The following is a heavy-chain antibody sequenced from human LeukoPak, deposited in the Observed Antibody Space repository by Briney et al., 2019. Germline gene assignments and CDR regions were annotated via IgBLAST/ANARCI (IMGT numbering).Heavy chain of an antibody. J-gene: IGHJ4*02. CDR1: GGSISSNY. CDR3: ARRGDGYTLDY. CDR2: IYDSGNT. V-gene: IGHV4-59*08. Sequence: SETLSLTCTVSGGSISSNYWSWIRQPPGKGLEWIGYIYDSGNTNYNPSLRSRVTISADTSKNQFSLKLSSVTAADTAVYYCARRGDGYTLDYWGQGTLVTVSS. D-gene: IGHD5-24*01.